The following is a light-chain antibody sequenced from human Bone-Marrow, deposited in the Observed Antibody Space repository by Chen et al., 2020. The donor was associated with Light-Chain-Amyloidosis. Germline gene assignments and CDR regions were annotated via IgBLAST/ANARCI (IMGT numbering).Light chain of an antibody. CDR3: QSYQGSSQGV. V-gene: IGLV6-57*01. Sequence: NFMLTQPHSVSESPGKTVIISCTRSSSPTTVIYEDDQRPSGVPDRFSGSIDRSSNSASLTISGLKTEDEADYYCQSYQGSSQGVFGGGTKLTVL. CDR2: EDD. J-gene: IGLJ3*02.